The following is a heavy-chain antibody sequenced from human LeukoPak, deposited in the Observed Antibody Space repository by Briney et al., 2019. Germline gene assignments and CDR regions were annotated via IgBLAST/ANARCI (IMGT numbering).Heavy chain of an antibody. CDR2: IKQDGSEK. D-gene: IGHD4-17*01. V-gene: IGHV3-7*01. J-gene: IGHJ4*02. Sequence: AGGSLRLSCAASGFTFSSYWMSWVRQAPGKGLEWVANIKQDGSEKYYVDSVKGRFTISRDNAKNSLYLQMNSLRAEDTAVYYCARERSTVTTGCLDYWGQGTLVTVSS. CDR1: GFTFSSYW. CDR3: ARERSTVTTGCLDY.